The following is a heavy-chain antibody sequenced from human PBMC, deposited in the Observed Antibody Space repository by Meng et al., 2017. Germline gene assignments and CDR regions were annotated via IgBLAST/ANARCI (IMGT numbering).Heavy chain of an antibody. V-gene: IGHV1-2*06. J-gene: IGHJ4*02. D-gene: IGHD4-23*01. Sequence: QVRRVQAGAEVNKPGASVKGSCKASGYPSTGYYRHWVRQAPGQGLEWMGQINPNSGVTNFAQRFQGRVTMTRDTSISTAYMELSRLTSDDTAVYYCAREIASRGNHARWGQGTLVTVSS. CDR1: GYPSTGYY. CDR2: INPNSGVT. CDR3: AREIASRGNHAR.